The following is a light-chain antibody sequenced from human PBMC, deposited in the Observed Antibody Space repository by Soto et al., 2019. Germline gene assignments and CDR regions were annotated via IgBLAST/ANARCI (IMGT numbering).Light chain of an antibody. CDR2: SNN. V-gene: IGLV1-44*01. CDR1: RSNIGTNT. Sequence: QSVLTQPPSASGTPGQRVTISCSGSRSNIGTNTINWYQQFPGTAPKLLIYSNNQRPSGVPDRFSGSRSGTSASLAISGLQSEDEADYYCAGWDDSLNGPVFGGGTKVTVL. J-gene: IGLJ3*02. CDR3: AGWDDSLNGPV.